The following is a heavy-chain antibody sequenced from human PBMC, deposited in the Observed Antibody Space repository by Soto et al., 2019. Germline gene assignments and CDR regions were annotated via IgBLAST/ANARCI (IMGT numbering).Heavy chain of an antibody. CDR3: ARGNGSGSYYLLDY. Sequence: QVQLVESGGGVVQPGRSLRLSCAASGFTFSSYGMHWVRQAPGKGLEWVAVIWYDGSNKYYADSVKGRFTISRDNSKNTLYLQMNSLRAEDTAVYYCARGNGSGSYYLLDYWGQGTLVTVSS. CDR2: IWYDGSNK. D-gene: IGHD3-10*01. CDR1: GFTFSSYG. V-gene: IGHV3-33*01. J-gene: IGHJ4*02.